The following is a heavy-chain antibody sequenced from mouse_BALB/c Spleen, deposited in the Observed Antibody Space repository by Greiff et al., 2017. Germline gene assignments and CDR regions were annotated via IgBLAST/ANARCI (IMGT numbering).Heavy chain of an antibody. Sequence: EVHLVESGGGLVQPGGSRKLSCAASGFTFSSFGMHWVRQAPEKGLEWVAYISSGSSTIYYADTVKGRFTISRDNPKNTLFLQMTSLRSEDTAMYYCARGDGRFDYWGQGTTLTVSS. D-gene: IGHD2-3*01. CDR2: ISSGSSTI. CDR1: GFTFSSFG. CDR3: ARGDGRFDY. V-gene: IGHV5-17*02. J-gene: IGHJ2*01.